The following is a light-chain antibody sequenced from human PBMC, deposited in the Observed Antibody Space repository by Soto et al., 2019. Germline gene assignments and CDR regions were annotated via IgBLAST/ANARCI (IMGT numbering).Light chain of an antibody. CDR2: AAS. J-gene: IGKJ1*01. V-gene: IGKV3-15*01. Sequence: EIVMTQSPATLSVSPGERATLSCRASQSVNRNLAWYQQKPGQAPRLLIYAASTRATGIPARFSGSGSETEFTLTISSLQSADFAIYYCQQYNNWWTFGQGTKVEI. CDR3: QQYNNWWT. CDR1: QSVNRN.